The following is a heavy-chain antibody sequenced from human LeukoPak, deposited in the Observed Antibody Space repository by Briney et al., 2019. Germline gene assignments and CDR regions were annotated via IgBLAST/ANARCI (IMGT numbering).Heavy chain of an antibody. D-gene: IGHD3-3*01. CDR2: ISYDGSNK. CDR3: AKDWSGGWALDY. J-gene: IGHJ4*02. V-gene: IGHV3-30*18. CDR1: GFTFSSYG. Sequence: PGGSLRLSCAASGFTFSSYGMHWVRQAPGKGLEWVAVISYDGSNKYYTDSVKGRFTISRDNSKNTLYLQMNSLRAEDTAVYYCAKDWSGGWALDYWGQGTLVTVSS.